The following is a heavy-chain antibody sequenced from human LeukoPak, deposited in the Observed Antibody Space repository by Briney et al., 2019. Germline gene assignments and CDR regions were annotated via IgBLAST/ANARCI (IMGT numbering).Heavy chain of an antibody. J-gene: IGHJ3*02. D-gene: IGHD3-10*01. Sequence: GGSLRLSCAASGFTFSSYSMNWVRQAPGKGLEWVSSISSSSSYIYYADSVKGRFTISRDNAKNSLYLQMNSLRAEDTAVYYCARDPRFGENKDAFDIWGQGTMVTVSS. CDR3: ARDPRFGENKDAFDI. CDR1: GFTFSSYS. V-gene: IGHV3-21*01. CDR2: ISSSSSYI.